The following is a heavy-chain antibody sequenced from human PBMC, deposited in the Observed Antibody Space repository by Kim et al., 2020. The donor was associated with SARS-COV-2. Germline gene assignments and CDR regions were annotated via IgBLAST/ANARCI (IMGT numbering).Heavy chain of an antibody. Sequence: STFDHPSLKSRVAISIDPSKNQFSLNLRSVTAADTAVYYCARRDLGLTFDYWGQGTLVTVSS. V-gene: IGHV4-39*01. D-gene: IGHD3-9*01. J-gene: IGHJ4*02. CDR3: ARRDLGLTFDY. CDR2: ST.